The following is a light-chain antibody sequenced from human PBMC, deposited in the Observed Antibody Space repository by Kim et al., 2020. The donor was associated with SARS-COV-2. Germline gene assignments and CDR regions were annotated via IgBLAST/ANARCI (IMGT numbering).Light chain of an antibody. V-gene: IGLV3-21*04. CDR3: QVWDSSSDLLV. J-gene: IGLJ2*01. Sequence: APGKTAMITGGGNNIGSKSVHWYQQKRGQAPVLVIYYDSERPSGIPERFSGSNSGNTATLTISRVEAGDEADYYCQVWDSSSDLLVFGGGTQLTVL. CDR2: YDS. CDR1: NIGSKS.